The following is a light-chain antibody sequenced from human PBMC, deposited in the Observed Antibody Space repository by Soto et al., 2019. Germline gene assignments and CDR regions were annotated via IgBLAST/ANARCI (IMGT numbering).Light chain of an antibody. J-gene: IGKJ1*01. V-gene: IGKV3-20*01. CDR1: QSLGSTS. CDR3: QQYGSSPWT. Sequence: EIVLTQSPGTLSLSPGDTATLSCRASQSLGSTSLAWYQQKPGQAPRLLIYGASSRATGIPDRFSGSGSGTDFTLTISRAEPEDFAVYYCQQYGSSPWTFGQGTKVDIK. CDR2: GAS.